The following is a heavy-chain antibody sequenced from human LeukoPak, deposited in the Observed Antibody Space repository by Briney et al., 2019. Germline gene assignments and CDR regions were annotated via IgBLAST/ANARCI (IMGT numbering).Heavy chain of an antibody. J-gene: IGHJ4*02. Sequence: GSLRLSCAASGFTFSNYWIHWVRQAPGKGLVWVSRINSDGSSTTYADPVKGRFTISRDNSKNTLYLQMTSLRAEDTAVYYCARDGGLSTPFDNWGQGTLITVSS. CDR2: INSDGSST. CDR3: ARDGGLSTPFDN. CDR1: GFTFSNYW. V-gene: IGHV3-74*03. D-gene: IGHD2-15*01.